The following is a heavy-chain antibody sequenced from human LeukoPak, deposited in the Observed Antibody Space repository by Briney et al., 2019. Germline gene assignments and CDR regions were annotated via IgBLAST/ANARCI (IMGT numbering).Heavy chain of an antibody. CDR2: IYYSGST. CDR3: ARDTYDGDAFDI. CDR1: GGSISSSSYY. V-gene: IGHV4-39*07. Sequence: PSETLSLTCTVSGGSISSSSYYWGWIRQPPGKGLEWIGSIYYSGSTYYNPSLKSRVTISVDTSKNQFSLKLSSVTAADTAVYYCARDTYDGDAFDIWGQGTMVTVSS. D-gene: IGHD3-22*01. J-gene: IGHJ3*02.